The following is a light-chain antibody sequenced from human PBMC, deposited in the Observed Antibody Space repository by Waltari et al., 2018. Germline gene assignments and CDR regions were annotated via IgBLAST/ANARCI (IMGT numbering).Light chain of an antibody. J-gene: IGKJ2*01. CDR1: QSVLYSSNDKNY. V-gene: IGKV4-1*01. Sequence: DIVMTQSPDSLAVSLGERDTLNCKSSQSVLYSSNDKNYLAWYQQKPGQPPKLLIYWASTRESGVPDRFSGSGSGTDFTLTISSLQAEDVAVYYCQQYYVSPYTFGQGTKLEIK. CDR3: QQYYVSPYT. CDR2: WAS.